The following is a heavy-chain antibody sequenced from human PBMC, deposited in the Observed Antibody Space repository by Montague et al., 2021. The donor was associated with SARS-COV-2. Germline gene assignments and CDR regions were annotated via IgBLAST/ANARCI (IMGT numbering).Heavy chain of an antibody. CDR3: ARSQLYYDLLTGFSASYSFDY. V-gene: IGHV4-39*01. CDR1: GDSIGSSHTY. CDR2: VAYSGST. J-gene: IGHJ4*02. Sequence: SETLSLTCSVSGDSIGSSHTYWGWIRQPPGKGLEWIGCVAYSGSTYHNPSLQRRVTISVDTSKSQFSLKLNSVTAADTAVYYCARSQLYYDLLTGFSASYSFDYWGQGTLATVSS. D-gene: IGHD3-9*01.